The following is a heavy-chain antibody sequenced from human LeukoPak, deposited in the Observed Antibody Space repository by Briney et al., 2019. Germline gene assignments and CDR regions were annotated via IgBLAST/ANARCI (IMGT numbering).Heavy chain of an antibody. V-gene: IGHV4-59*08. CDR3: ARGFRGDNFDY. Sequence: KPSETLSLTCTVSGGSISNNSWSWIRQPPGKGLEWIGYISDSVNTNYNPSLKSRVTISVDTSKNQFSLKLSSVTAADTAVYFCARGFRGDNFDYWGQGTLVTVSS. D-gene: IGHD7-27*01. J-gene: IGHJ4*02. CDR2: ISDSVNT. CDR1: GGSISNNS.